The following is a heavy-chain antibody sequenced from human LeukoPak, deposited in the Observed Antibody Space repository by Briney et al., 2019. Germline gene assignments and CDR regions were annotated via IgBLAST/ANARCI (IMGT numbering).Heavy chain of an antibody. D-gene: IGHD3/OR15-3a*01. J-gene: IGHJ6*03. CDR3: ARSDDFHDYYYYIDV. V-gene: IGHV3-30-3*01. CDR1: GFTFSSYA. Sequence: GGSLRLSCAVSGFTFSSYAMHWVRQAPGKELEWVEVISYDGSNKYYADSVKGRFTISRDNSKNTLYLQMNSLRAEDTAVYYCARSDDFHDYYYYIDVWGTGTTVTVSS. CDR2: ISYDGSNK.